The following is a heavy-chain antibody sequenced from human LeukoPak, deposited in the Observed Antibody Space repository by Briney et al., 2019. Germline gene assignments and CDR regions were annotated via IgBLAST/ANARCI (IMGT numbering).Heavy chain of an antibody. Sequence: PSETLSLTCTVSGGSISSSSYYWGWIRQPPGKGLEWIGSIYYSGSTYYNPSLKSRVTISVDTSKNQSSLKLSSVTAADTAVYYCARGRYRGRWLQFDYWGQGTLVTVSS. CDR2: IYYSGST. CDR3: ARGRYRGRWLQFDY. D-gene: IGHD5-24*01. J-gene: IGHJ4*02. CDR1: GGSISSSSYY. V-gene: IGHV4-39*07.